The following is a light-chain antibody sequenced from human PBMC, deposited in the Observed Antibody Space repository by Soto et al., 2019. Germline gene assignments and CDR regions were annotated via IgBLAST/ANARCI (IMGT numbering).Light chain of an antibody. CDR3: VTSHSSLSPVV. CDR1: STDVGSYNL. J-gene: IGLJ2*01. Sequence: QSALTQPASVSGSPGQSITISCTGTSTDVGSYNLVSWYQQHPGKAPRLLIYDNDKRPSGIPDRFSGSKSGTSATLGITGLQTGDEADYYCVTSHSSLSPVVFGGGTQLTVL. V-gene: IGLV1-51*01. CDR2: DND.